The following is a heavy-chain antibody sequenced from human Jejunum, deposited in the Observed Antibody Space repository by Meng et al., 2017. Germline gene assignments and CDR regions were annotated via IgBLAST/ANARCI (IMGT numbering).Heavy chain of an antibody. V-gene: IGHV3-53*01. D-gene: IGHD5-18*01. CDR3: AKGRGYSYGHQYYFDY. J-gene: IGHJ4*02. Sequence: GESLKISCAASGFRVSTNYMSWVRQAPGKGLEWVSGISSGGDTYYPDSMKGRFAVSRDISKNMVYLQLDSLRAEDTAVYYCAKGRGYSYGHQYYFDYWGQGTLVTVSS. CDR1: GFRVSTNY. CDR2: ISSGGDT.